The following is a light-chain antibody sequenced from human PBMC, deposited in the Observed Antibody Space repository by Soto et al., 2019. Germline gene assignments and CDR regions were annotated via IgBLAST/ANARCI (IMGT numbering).Light chain of an antibody. Sequence: IQLTQSPSSLSAFIGDRVTITCRASQDISSYLAWYQQKPGKAPKVLIFAASTLQTGVPSRFSGSGSGTEFTLPINSLQPEDFATYHYQQLSSLPYTFGQATRLEIK. V-gene: IGKV1-9*01. CDR1: QDISSY. J-gene: IGKJ2*01. CDR3: QQLSSLPYT. CDR2: AAS.